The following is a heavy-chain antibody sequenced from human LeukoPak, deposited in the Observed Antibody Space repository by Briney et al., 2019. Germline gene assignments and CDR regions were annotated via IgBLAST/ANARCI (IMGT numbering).Heavy chain of an antibody. V-gene: IGHV1-58*02. CDR2: IVVGSGNT. J-gene: IGHJ4*02. Sequence: SVKVSCKASGFTFTSSAMQWVRQARGQRLEWIGWIVVGSGNTNYAQKFQERVTITREMSTSTAYMELSSLRSEDTAVYYCAAAEGYSSGWELDYWGQGTLVTVSS. D-gene: IGHD6-19*01. CDR1: GFTFTSSA. CDR3: AAAEGYSSGWELDY.